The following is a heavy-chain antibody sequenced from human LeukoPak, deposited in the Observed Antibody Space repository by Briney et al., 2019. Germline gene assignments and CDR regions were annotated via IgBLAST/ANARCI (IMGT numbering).Heavy chain of an antibody. J-gene: IGHJ4*02. CDR3: ARGPYSSDAGY. V-gene: IGHV4-34*01. CDR2: ISHTGHT. CDR1: GGSFTSYY. D-gene: IGHD6-25*01. Sequence: PSETLSLTCAVYGGSFTSYYWSWIRQPPGKGLEWIGGISHTGHTNYNPSLKSRVTMSVETSKNQLSLILSSVTAADTAVYYCARGPYSSDAGYWGQGTLVTVSS.